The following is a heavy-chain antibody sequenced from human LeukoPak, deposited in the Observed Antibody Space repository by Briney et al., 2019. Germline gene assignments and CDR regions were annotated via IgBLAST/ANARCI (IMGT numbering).Heavy chain of an antibody. CDR2: ISGSGGST. J-gene: IGHJ2*01. CDR1: GFTFSSYA. D-gene: IGHD6-19*01. Sequence: PGGSLRLSCAASGFTFSSYAMSWVRQAPGKGLEWVSAISGSGGSTYCADSVKGRFTISRDNSKNTLYLQMNSLRAEDTAVYYCAKIPRGAVAYWYFDLWGRGTLVTVSP. CDR3: AKIPRGAVAYWYFDL. V-gene: IGHV3-23*01.